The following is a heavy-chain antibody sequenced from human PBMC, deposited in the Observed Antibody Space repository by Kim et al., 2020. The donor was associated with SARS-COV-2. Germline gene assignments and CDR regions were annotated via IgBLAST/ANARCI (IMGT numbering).Heavy chain of an antibody. CDR2: ST. D-gene: IGHD3-10*01. V-gene: IGHV4-4*07. J-gene: IGHJ3*02. Sequence: STNSHPSLKSRVTLSVDTSKTQFSLKLSSVTAADTAVYYCARELSGAFDIWGQGTMVTVSS. CDR3: ARELSGAFDI.